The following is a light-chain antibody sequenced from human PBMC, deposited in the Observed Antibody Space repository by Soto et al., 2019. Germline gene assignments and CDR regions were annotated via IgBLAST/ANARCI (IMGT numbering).Light chain of an antibody. CDR1: SSDVGGYNY. CDR3: SSYVGSSTYV. CDR2: EVT. J-gene: IGLJ1*01. Sequence: QSALTQPPSASGSPGQSVTISCTGTSSDVGGYNYVAWFQQHPGKAPKLMIYEVTKRPSGVPDRFSGSKSGNTASLTVSGLQAEDEADYYCSSYVGSSTYVFGTGTKLTVL. V-gene: IGLV2-8*01.